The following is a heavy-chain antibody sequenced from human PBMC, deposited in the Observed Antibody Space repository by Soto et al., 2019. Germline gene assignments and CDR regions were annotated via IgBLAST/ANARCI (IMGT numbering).Heavy chain of an antibody. CDR2: IYHSGST. CDR3: ARSYGSGNYYGVPSNWFDP. V-gene: IGHV4-31*03. J-gene: IGHJ5*02. D-gene: IGHD3-10*01. CDR1: GGSIRSGTYY. Sequence: QVQLQESGPGLVKPSQTLSLTCTVSGGSIRSGTYYWNWIRQHPGKGLEWIGYIYHSGSTYYNPSLESRLSISLDASKNNSSLKLSAVTAADTAVYFSARSYGSGNYYGVPSNWFDPWGPGTQVTVSS.